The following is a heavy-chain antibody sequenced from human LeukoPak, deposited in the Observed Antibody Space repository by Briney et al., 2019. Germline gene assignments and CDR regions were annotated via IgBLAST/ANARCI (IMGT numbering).Heavy chain of an antibody. J-gene: IGHJ6*03. V-gene: IGHV4-34*01. CDR1: GGSFSGYS. CDR3: ARGRVSSSSWSSTYYYYFYMDV. CDR2: IKHSGST. Sequence: SETLSLTCAVYGGSFSGYSWSWIRQPPGKGLEWIGEIKHSGSTYYNPSLKSRVTISVDTSKNQFSLKLSSVTAADTAVYYCARGRVSSSSWSSTYYYYFYMDVWGKGTTVTVSS. D-gene: IGHD6-13*01.